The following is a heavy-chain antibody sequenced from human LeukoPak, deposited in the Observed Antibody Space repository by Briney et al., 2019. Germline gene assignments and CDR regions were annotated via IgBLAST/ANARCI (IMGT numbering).Heavy chain of an antibody. V-gene: IGHV3-30-3*01. CDR2: ISYDGSNK. D-gene: IGHD5-18*01. Sequence: GRSLRLSCAASGSTFSSYAMHWVRQAPGKGLEWVAVISYDGSNKYYADSVKGRFTISRDNSKNTLYLQMNSLRAEDTAVYYCARDSYGLDYWGQGTLVTVSS. CDR3: ARDSYGLDY. CDR1: GSTFSSYA. J-gene: IGHJ4*02.